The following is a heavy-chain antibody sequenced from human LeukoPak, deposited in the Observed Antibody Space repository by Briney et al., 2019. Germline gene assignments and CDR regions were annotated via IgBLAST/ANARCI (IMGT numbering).Heavy chain of an antibody. CDR3: ARVLAAAGWFDP. CDR1: GGSVSSGSYY. D-gene: IGHD6-13*01. J-gene: IGHJ5*02. V-gene: IGHV4-61*01. Sequence: SETLSLTCTVSGGSVSSGSYYWNWIRQPPGKGLEWIGYIYYSGSTNYNPSLKSRVTIPVDTSKNQFSLKLSSVTAADTAVYYCARVLAAAGWFDPWGQGTLVTVSS. CDR2: IYYSGST.